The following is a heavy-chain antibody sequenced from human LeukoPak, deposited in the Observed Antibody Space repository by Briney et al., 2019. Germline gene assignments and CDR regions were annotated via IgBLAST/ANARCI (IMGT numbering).Heavy chain of an antibody. J-gene: IGHJ4*02. Sequence: SGGSLRLSCAASGFTFDDYAMHWVRQAPGKGLEWVSGISWNSGSIGYADSVKGRFTISRDNAKNSLYLQMNSLRAEDTALYYCAKDISLNVAVAGFDYWGQGTLVTVSS. CDR1: GFTFDDYA. CDR2: ISWNSGSI. D-gene: IGHD6-19*01. CDR3: AKDISLNVAVAGFDY. V-gene: IGHV3-9*01.